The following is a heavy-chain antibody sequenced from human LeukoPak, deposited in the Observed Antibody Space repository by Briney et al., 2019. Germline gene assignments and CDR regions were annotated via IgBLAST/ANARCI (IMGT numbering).Heavy chain of an antibody. Sequence: SETLSLTCTVSGGSVSSYYWSWIRQPPGKGLEWIGYIYYSGSTNYNPSLKSRVTISVDTSKNQFSLKLSSVTAADTAVYYCARVQAAAGTRRYYYYMDVWGKGTTVTVSS. V-gene: IGHV4-59*02. CDR2: IYYSGST. CDR3: ARVQAAAGTRRYYYYMDV. CDR1: GGSVSSYY. J-gene: IGHJ6*03. D-gene: IGHD6-13*01.